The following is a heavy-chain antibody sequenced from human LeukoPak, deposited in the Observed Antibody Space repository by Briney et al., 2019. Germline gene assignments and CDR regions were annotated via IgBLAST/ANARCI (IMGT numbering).Heavy chain of an antibody. Sequence: PGGSLRLSCTVSGFTVSTALMDWVRQAPGKGLEWVSAISGSGGDTHYADSVRGRFTISRDNFNNTLYLQMNSLRAEDTALYYCAKAVGRYYYGSGSYCDSWGEGTLVTVSS. CDR1: GFTVSTAL. J-gene: IGHJ5*01. CDR3: AKAVGRYYYGSGSYCDS. V-gene: IGHV3-23*01. D-gene: IGHD3-10*01. CDR2: ISGSGGDT.